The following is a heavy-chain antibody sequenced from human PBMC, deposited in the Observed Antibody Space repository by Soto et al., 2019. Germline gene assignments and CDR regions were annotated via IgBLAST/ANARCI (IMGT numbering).Heavy chain of an antibody. CDR2: ISWNSGSI. CDR3: AKGGGGGGTGYGMDV. D-gene: IGHD3-9*01. V-gene: IGHV3-9*01. CDR1: GFTFDDYA. J-gene: IGHJ6*02. Sequence: EVQLVESGGGLVQPGRSLRLSCAASGFTFDDYAMHWVRQAPGKGLEWVSGISWNSGSIGYADSVKGRFTISRDNAKNSLYLQMNSRRAEDTALYYCAKGGGGGGTGYGMDVWGQGTTVTVSS.